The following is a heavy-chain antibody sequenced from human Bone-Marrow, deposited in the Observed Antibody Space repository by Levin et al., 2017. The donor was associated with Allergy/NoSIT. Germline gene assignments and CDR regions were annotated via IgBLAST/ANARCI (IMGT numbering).Heavy chain of an antibody. Sequence: LSLTCAASGFTFSDSYMSWIRQAPGKGPEWVSSISISSKAIYYADSVHGRFTISRDNAKNSLFLQMNSLRVEDTAVYYCAKSRERDSVGVDVWGQGTTVTVSS. CDR1: GFTFSDSY. J-gene: IGHJ6*02. CDR2: ISISSKAI. CDR3: AKSRERDSVGVDV. D-gene: IGHD1-26*01. V-gene: IGHV3-11*01.